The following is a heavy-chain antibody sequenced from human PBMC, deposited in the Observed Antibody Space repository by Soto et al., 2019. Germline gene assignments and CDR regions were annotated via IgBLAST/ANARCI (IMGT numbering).Heavy chain of an antibody. V-gene: IGHV3-48*02. D-gene: IGHD1-26*01. CDR2: ISSSSSTI. Sequence: GGSLRLSCAASGFTFSSYSMNWVRQAPGKGLEWVSYISSSSSTIYYADSVKGRFTISRDNAKNSLYLQMNSLRDEDTAVYYCARDLSPWEWELAEFDYWGQGTLVTVSS. J-gene: IGHJ4*02. CDR3: ARDLSPWEWELAEFDY. CDR1: GFTFSSYS.